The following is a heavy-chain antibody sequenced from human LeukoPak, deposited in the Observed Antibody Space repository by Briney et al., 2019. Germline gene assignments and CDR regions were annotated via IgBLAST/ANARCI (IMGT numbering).Heavy chain of an antibody. CDR1: GYIFTSYG. CDR2: ICPGDSET. V-gene: IGHV5-51*01. CDR3: ARRDDSKAFDI. D-gene: IGHD3-22*01. Sequence: GESLKISCKGSGYIFTSYGIARVRQMPGKGLELMGIICPGDSETRYSPSFQGQVTISADKSISTAYLQWSSLEASDTGMYYCARRDDSKAFDIWGQGTMVTVSS. J-gene: IGHJ3*02.